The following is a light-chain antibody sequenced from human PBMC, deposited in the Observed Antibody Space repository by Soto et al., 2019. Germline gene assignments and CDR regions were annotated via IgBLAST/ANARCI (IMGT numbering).Light chain of an antibody. Sequence: DIQMTQSPSSLSASVGDRVTITCRASQSISSYSYWYQNKPGNGPKLLLYAASSLRIAVRSRFSGSGSGTDFTISSRSLQPEAVETYYCQQSYSTLYTFGPGTKVDIK. CDR2: AAS. CDR1: QSISSY. J-gene: IGKJ3*01. CDR3: QQSYSTLYT. V-gene: IGKV1-39*01.